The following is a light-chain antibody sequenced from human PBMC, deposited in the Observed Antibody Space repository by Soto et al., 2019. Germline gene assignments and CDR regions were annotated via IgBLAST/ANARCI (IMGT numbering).Light chain of an antibody. J-gene: IGKJ3*01. Sequence: EIVLTQSPGTLSLYPGERATLSCRASQSVFSIFLAWYQHKAGQAPSLLIYGASAKESGISDRVSGSVSGRDFTLSISTLEPEVFAVYFCQRYDTSPMTFGRGTKVDIK. CDR3: QRYDTSPMT. CDR2: GAS. CDR1: QSVFSIF. V-gene: IGKV3-20*01.